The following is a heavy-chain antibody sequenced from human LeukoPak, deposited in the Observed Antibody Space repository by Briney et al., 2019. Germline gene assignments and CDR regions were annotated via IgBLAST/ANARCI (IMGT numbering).Heavy chain of an antibody. D-gene: IGHD2-15*01. CDR1: GYTFTSYY. Sequence: ASVKVSCKASGYTFTSYYMHWVRQAPGQGLEWIGRIIPILGIANYAQKFQGRVTITADKSTSTAYMELSSLRSEDTAVYYCARDESYCSGGSCYPTYFQHWGQGTLVTVSS. V-gene: IGHV1-69*04. CDR3: ARDESYCSGGSCYPTYFQH. J-gene: IGHJ1*01. CDR2: IIPILGIA.